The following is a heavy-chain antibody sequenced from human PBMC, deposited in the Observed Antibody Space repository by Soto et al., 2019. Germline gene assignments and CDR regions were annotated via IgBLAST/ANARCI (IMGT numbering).Heavy chain of an antibody. V-gene: IGHV1-18*01. CDR2: ISAYNGNT. CDR1: GYTFTSYG. Sequence: QVHLVQSGAEVKKPGASVKVSCKASGYTFTSYGISWVRQAPGQGLEWMGWISAYNGNTNYAHKIQDRVTMTTDTSTSTAYMELRSLRSDDTAVYYCAKDSGEYCGGDCYSPRGYWGQGTLVTVSS. J-gene: IGHJ4*02. D-gene: IGHD2-21*02. CDR3: AKDSGEYCGGDCYSPRGY.